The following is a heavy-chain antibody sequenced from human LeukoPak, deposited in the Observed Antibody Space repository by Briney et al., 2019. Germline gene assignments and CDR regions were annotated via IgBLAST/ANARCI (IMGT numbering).Heavy chain of an antibody. Sequence: AAVKVSCKVSGYTPTELSMHWVRQAPGKGLEWMGGFDPEDGETIYAQKFQGRVTMTEDTSTDTAYMELSSLRSEDTAVYYCATGTNANYYDSSGYYFLPDYWGQGTLVTVSS. CDR1: GYTPTELS. V-gene: IGHV1-24*01. CDR3: ATGTNANYYDSSGYYFLPDY. J-gene: IGHJ4*02. D-gene: IGHD3-22*01. CDR2: FDPEDGET.